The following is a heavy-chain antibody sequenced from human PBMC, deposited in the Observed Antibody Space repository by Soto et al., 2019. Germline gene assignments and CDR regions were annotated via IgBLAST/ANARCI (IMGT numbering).Heavy chain of an antibody. Sequence: PGGTLSLSCAASGFSFSSYCMTWVRQAPGKGLEWVSSISCSSSYIYDPDSVKSRFTSSRDNAKNSLYLQMNSLRAEDTAVYYCTREIAVAGTTSTTFWSSLVYYYYGMDVWGQGTTVTVS. D-gene: IGHD6-19*01. J-gene: IGHJ6*02. CDR3: TREIAVAGTTSTTFWSSLVYYYYGMDV. CDR2: ISCSSSYI. V-gene: IGHV3-21*01. CDR1: GFSFSSYC.